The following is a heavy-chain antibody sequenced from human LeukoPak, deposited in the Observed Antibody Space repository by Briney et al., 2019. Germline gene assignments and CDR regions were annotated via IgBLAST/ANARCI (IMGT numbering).Heavy chain of an antibody. CDR1: GGSISSGGYS. CDR2: IYYSGST. Sequence: SETLSLTCAVSGGSISSGGYSWSWIRQPPGKGLEWIGYIYYSGSTNYNPSLKSRVTISVDTSKNQFSLKLSSVTAADTAVYYCARGRTAMVSFFDYWGQGTLVTVSS. J-gene: IGHJ4*02. V-gene: IGHV4-61*08. D-gene: IGHD5-18*01. CDR3: ARGRTAMVSFFDY.